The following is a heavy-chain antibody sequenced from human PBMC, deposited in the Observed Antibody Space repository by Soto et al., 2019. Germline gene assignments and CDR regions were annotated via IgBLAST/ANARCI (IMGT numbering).Heavy chain of an antibody. CDR1: GYSFTNYW. CDR3: ARQSSSCSGGSCSLGDYYYGMDV. V-gene: IGHV5-10-1*01. D-gene: IGHD2-15*01. Sequence: GESLKISCKGSGYSFTNYWISWVRQMPGKGLEWMGRIDPTDSYTNYSPSLQGHVTISTDKSISTAYLQWSSLKASDTAMYYCARQSSSCSGGSCSLGDYYYGMDVWGQGTTVTVSS. J-gene: IGHJ6*02. CDR2: IDPTDSYT.